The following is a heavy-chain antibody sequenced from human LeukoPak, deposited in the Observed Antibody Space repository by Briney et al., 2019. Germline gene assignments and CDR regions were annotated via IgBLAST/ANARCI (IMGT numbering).Heavy chain of an antibody. CDR1: GFTYKMYA. CDR3: AKASLGSCTGARCYHFDN. Sequence: QSGGSLRLSCVASGFTYKMYAMSWVRHAPGKGLEWVSTFSGPMETTYYAPSVRGRFTMSRDNSKNTLSLQMNSLRAEDTAIYYCAKASLGSCTGARCYHFDNWGQGTLVTVSS. V-gene: IGHV3-23*01. D-gene: IGHD2-8*02. J-gene: IGHJ4*02. CDR2: FSGPMETT.